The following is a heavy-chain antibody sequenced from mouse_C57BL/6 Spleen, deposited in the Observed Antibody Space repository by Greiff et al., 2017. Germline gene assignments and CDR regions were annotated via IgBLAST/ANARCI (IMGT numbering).Heavy chain of an antibody. Sequence: VQLQQPGPELVKPGASVKISCKASGYSFTGYYMNWVKQSPETSLEWIGEINPSTGGTTYNQKFKAKATLTVDKSSSTAYMQLKSLTSEDSAVYYCARADGYHYYAMDYWGQGTSVTVSS. V-gene: IGHV1-42*01. CDR1: GYSFTGYY. CDR2: INPSTGGT. D-gene: IGHD2-3*01. CDR3: ARADGYHYYAMDY. J-gene: IGHJ4*01.